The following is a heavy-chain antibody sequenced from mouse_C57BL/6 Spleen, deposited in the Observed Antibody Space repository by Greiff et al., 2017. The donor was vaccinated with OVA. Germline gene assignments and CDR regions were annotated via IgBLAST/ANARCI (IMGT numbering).Heavy chain of an antibody. CDR1: GYTFTSYW. CDR2: IDPSDSET. V-gene: IGHV1-52*01. Sequence: VQLQQPGAELVRPGSSVTLSCKASGYTFTSYWMHWVKQRPIQGLEWIGNIDPSDSETHYNQKFKDKATLTVDKSSSTAYMQLSSLTSEDSAVYYCCLLTGRLDYWGQGATLTVSS. D-gene: IGHD4-1*01. CDR3: CLLTGRLDY. J-gene: IGHJ2*01.